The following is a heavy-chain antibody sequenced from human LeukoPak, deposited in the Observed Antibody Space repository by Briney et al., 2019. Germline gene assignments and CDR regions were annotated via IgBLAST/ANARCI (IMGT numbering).Heavy chain of an antibody. D-gene: IGHD3-10*01. CDR3: ARGLGLVRGVIITSFDY. Sequence: ASVKVSCKASGYTFTSCDINWVRQATGQGLEWMGWMNPNSGNTGYAKKFQGRVTMTRNTSISTAYMELSSLRSEDTAVYYCARGLGLVRGVIITSFDYWGQGTLVTVSS. CDR1: GYTFTSCD. V-gene: IGHV1-8*01. CDR2: MNPNSGNT. J-gene: IGHJ4*02.